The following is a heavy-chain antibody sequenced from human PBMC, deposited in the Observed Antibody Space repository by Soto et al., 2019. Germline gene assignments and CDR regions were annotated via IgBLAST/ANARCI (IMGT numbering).Heavy chain of an antibody. CDR2: IIPIFGTA. J-gene: IGHJ4*02. CDR1: GGTFSSYA. Sequence: SVKVSCKASGGTFSSYAISWVRQAPGQGLEWMGGIIPIFGTANYAQKFQGRVTITADESTSTAYMELSSLRSEDTAVYYCAREASSGGCFDYWGQGTLVTVSS. CDR3: AREASSGGCFDY. D-gene: IGHD2-15*01. V-gene: IGHV1-69*13.